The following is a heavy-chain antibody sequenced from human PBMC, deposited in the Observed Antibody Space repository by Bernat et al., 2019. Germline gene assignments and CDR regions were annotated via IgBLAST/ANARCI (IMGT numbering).Heavy chain of an antibody. Sequence: QVQLQQWGAGLLKPSETLSLTCAVYGGSFSGYYWSWIRQPPGKGLEWIGEINHSGSTNYNPSLKSRVTISVDTSKKQFSLKLSSVTAADTAVYYCARSYGSGSFFRLWGQGTLVTVSS. CDR2: INHSGST. CDR1: GGSFSGYY. D-gene: IGHD3-10*01. V-gene: IGHV4-34*01. CDR3: ARSYGSGSFFRL. J-gene: IGHJ4*02.